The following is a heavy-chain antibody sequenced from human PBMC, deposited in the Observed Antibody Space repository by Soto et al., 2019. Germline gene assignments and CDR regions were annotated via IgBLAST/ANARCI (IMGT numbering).Heavy chain of an antibody. CDR3: AREIATTGEYYFDY. CDR1: GFTFSSYW. D-gene: IGHD6-13*01. J-gene: IGHJ4*02. Sequence: GGSLRLSCAASGFTFSSYWMHWVRQAPGKGLVWVSRINRDGSSTNYADSARGRVTISRDNAKNTLYLQVNGLRAEDTAVYYCAREIATTGEYYFDYWGQEILVPVSS. V-gene: IGHV3-74*01. CDR2: INRDGSST.